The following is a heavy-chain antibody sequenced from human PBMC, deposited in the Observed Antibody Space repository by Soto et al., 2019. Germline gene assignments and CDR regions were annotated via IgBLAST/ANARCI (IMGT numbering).Heavy chain of an antibody. CDR3: ARVPQDYYGSGSYYSYYYYMDV. CDR1: GYTFTSYG. J-gene: IGHJ6*03. D-gene: IGHD3-10*01. Sequence: ASVKVSCKASGYTFTSYGIGWVRQAPGQGLEWMGWISAYNGNTNYAQKLQGRVTMTTDTSTSTAYMELRSLRSDDTAVYYCARVPQDYYGSGSYYSYYYYMDVWGKGTTVTVSS. V-gene: IGHV1-18*01. CDR2: ISAYNGNT.